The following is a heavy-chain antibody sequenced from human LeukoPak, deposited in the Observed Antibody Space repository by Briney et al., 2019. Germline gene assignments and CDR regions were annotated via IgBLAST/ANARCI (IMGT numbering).Heavy chain of an antibody. Sequence: GASVKVSCKASGYTFTGYYMHWVRQAPGQGLEWMGWSNPNSGDTNYAHKSQGRVTMTTDTSISTAYMELSGLRSDDTAVYYCASAPGYCSSTSCYPYGSFDYWGQGTLVTVYS. CDR2: SNPNSGDT. J-gene: IGHJ4*02. D-gene: IGHD2-2*01. CDR3: ASAPGYCSSTSCYPYGSFDY. V-gene: IGHV1-2*02. CDR1: GYTFTGYY.